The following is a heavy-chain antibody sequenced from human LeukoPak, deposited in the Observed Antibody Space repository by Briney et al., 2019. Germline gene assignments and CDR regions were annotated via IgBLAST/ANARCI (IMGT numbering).Heavy chain of an antibody. D-gene: IGHD5-18*01. J-gene: IGHJ4*02. CDR2: IYSGGST. CDR1: GFTVSSNY. V-gene: IGHV3-66*01. Sequence: GGSLRLSCAASGFTVSSNYMSWVRQAPGKGLEWVSVIYSGGSTYYADSVKGRFTISRDNSKNTLYLQMNSLRAEDTAVYYCARAPRYSYGSYWGQGTLVTVSS. CDR3: ARAPRYSYGSY.